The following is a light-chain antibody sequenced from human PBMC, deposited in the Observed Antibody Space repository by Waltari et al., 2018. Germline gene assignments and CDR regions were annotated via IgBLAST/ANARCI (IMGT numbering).Light chain of an antibody. V-gene: IGLV1-40*01. CDR2: DNS. J-gene: IGLJ3*02. CDR1: SSDIGAGYL. Sequence: QSVLTQPPSVSGAPGQRVTISCTGSSSDIGAGYLVHWYQQLPGPAPKLLIYDNSNRPSGVPDRFSGSKSGSSASLAITGLQAEDEADYYCQSFDYRLDGSRVFGGGTKLTVL. CDR3: QSFDYRLDGSRV.